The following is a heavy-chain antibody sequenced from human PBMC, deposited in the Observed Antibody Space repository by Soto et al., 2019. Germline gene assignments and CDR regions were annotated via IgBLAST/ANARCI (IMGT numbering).Heavy chain of an antibody. J-gene: IGHJ6*02. D-gene: IGHD6-13*01. CDR2: IIPIFGTA. CDR3: ARASGIAAARDYYYGMDV. CDR1: GGTFSSYA. V-gene: IGHV1-69*01. Sequence: QVQLVQSGAEVKKPGSSVKVSCKASGGTFSSYAISWVRQAPGQGLEWMGGIIPIFGTANYAQKFQGRVTITADESTSTAYMELSSPRSEDTAVSYCARASGIAAARDYYYGMDVWGQGTTVTVSS.